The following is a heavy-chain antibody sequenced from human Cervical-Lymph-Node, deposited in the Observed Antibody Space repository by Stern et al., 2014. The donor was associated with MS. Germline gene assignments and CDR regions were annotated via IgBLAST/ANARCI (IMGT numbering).Heavy chain of an antibody. CDR2: ISAYNGNT. D-gene: IGHD3-22*01. J-gene: IGHJ5*02. Sequence: QVQLLQPGAEVKKPGASVKVSCKASGYTFINYGISWVRQAPGQGLEWMGWISAYNGNTNFAQKLQGRVTMTTDTSTSTAYMELRNLRSDDTAVYYCARSVVTMRGNWFDPWGQGTLVTVSS. V-gene: IGHV1-18*01. CDR1: GYTFINYG. CDR3: ARSVVTMRGNWFDP.